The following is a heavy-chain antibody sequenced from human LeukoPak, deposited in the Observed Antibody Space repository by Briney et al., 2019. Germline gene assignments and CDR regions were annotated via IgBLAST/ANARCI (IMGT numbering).Heavy chain of an antibody. J-gene: IGHJ6*03. CDR1: GGSISSSSYY. Sequence: SETLSLTCTVSGGSISSSSYYWGWIRQPPGKGLEWIGSIYYSGSTYYNPSLKSRVTISVDTSKNQFSLKLSSVTAADTAVYYCARGGGLVVTAQGGYYYYYMDVWGKGTTVTVSS. D-gene: IGHD2-21*02. CDR2: IYYSGST. CDR3: ARGGGLVVTAQGGYYYYYMDV. V-gene: IGHV4-39*07.